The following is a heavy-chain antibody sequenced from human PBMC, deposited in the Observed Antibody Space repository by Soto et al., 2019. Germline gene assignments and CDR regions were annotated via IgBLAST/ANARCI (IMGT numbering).Heavy chain of an antibody. CDR2: IWYDGSNK. J-gene: IGHJ4*02. Sequence: QVQLVESGGGVVQPGRSLRLSCAASGFTFSSYGMHWVRQAPGKGLEWVAVIWYDGSNKYYADSVKGRFTISRDNSKNTLYLQMNSLRAEDTAVYYCARDSKWLPRYYFDHWGQGTLVTVSS. CDR1: GFTFSSYG. CDR3: ARDSKWLPRYYFDH. D-gene: IGHD5-12*01. V-gene: IGHV3-33*01.